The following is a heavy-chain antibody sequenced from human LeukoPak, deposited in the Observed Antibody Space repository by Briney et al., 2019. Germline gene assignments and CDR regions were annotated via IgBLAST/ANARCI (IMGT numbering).Heavy chain of an antibody. J-gene: IGHJ5*02. CDR3: ARDPRRRQLWLDYNRFDP. V-gene: IGHV1-46*01. Sequence: GASVKVSCKASGYTFTSYYMHWVRQAPGQGLEWMGIINPSGGSTSYAQKFQGRVTMTRDTSTSTVYMELSSLRSEDTAVYYCARDPRRRQLWLDYNRFDPWGQGTLVTVSS. CDR2: INPSGGST. CDR1: GYTFTSYY. D-gene: IGHD5-18*01.